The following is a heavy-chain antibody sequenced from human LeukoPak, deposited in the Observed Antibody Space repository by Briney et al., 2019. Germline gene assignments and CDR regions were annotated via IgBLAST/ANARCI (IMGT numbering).Heavy chain of an antibody. Sequence: GGSLRLSCAASGFTFSNYAMSWVRQAPGKGLEWVSAISGSGGSTYYAGSVKGRFTISRDNSKNTLYLQMNSLRAEDTAVYYCAKDWWLRLEAEVDYWGQGTLVTVSS. CDR1: GFTFSNYA. CDR2: ISGSGGST. D-gene: IGHD5-12*01. V-gene: IGHV3-23*01. J-gene: IGHJ4*02. CDR3: AKDWWLRLEAEVDY.